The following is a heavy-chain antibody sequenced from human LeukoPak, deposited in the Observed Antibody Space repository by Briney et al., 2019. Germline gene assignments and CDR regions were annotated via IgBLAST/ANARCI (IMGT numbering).Heavy chain of an antibody. D-gene: IGHD1-26*01. J-gene: IGHJ4*02. V-gene: IGHV1-8*01. CDR1: GYTFFSYD. Sequence: GASVRVSSKASGYTFFSYDINWGRQAPGQGLGWVGLLNVNTGNTAYAEKFQGRITITRDTSMRTVHMELSSLRSDDTAVFYCARLGGELLRPADYWGQGTLVTVSS. CDR2: LNVNTGNT. CDR3: ARLGGELLRPADY.